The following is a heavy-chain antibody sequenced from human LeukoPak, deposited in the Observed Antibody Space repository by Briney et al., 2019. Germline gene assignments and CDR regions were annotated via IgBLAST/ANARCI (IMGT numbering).Heavy chain of an antibody. V-gene: IGHV3-30*04. CDR1: GFTFSSYA. D-gene: IGHD2-2*02. CDR2: ISYDGNNK. CDR3: ARDIPYYYYGMDV. J-gene: IGHJ6*02. Sequence: PGRSLRLSCAASGFTFSSYAMHWVRQAPGKGLEWVAVISYDGNNKYYADSVKGRFTISRDNSKNTVYLRMNSLRAEDTAVYYCARDIPYYYYGMDVWGQGTTVTVSS.